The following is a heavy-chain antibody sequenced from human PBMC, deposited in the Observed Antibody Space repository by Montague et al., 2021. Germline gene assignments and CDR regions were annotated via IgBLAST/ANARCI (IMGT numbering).Heavy chain of an antibody. V-gene: IGHV4-59*01. J-gene: IGHJ5*02. Sequence: SETLSLTCTASGGSISTYHWIWLRQPPGKGLEWIWETHYNGNTNYNYNPSLKSRVTISVDKSNNQFSLKLSSVTAADTAVYYCARGREHTYGRFIHPWGQGTLVTVSS. CDR2: THYNGNT. CDR1: GGSISTYH. CDR3: ARGREHTYGRFIHP. D-gene: IGHD3-16*01.